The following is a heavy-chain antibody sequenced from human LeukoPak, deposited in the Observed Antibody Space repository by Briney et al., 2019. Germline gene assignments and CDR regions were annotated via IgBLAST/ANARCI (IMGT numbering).Heavy chain of an antibody. D-gene: IGHD6-13*01. V-gene: IGHV1-69*06. Sequence: SVKVSCKASGGTFSSYAISWVRQAPGQGLEWMGGIIPIFGTANYAQKFQGRVTITADKSTSTAYMELSSLRSEDTAVYYCASYSSSWYRLHYYYMDVWGKGTTVTVSS. J-gene: IGHJ6*03. CDR2: IIPIFGTA. CDR1: GGTFSSYA. CDR3: ASYSSSWYRLHYYYMDV.